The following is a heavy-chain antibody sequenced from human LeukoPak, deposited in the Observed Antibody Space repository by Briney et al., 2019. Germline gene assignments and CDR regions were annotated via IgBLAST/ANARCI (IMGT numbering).Heavy chain of an antibody. D-gene: IGHD3-10*01. CDR3: ARDGAIHYYGSGSYYGH. CDR2: ISYDGSNK. CDR1: GFTFSSYA. V-gene: IGHV3-30*04. Sequence: GRSLRLSCAASGFTFSSYAMHWVRQAPGKGLEWVAVISYDGSNKYYADSVKGRFTISRDNSKNTLYLQMNSLRAEDTAVYYCARDGAIHYYGSGSYYGHWGQGTLVTVSS. J-gene: IGHJ4*02.